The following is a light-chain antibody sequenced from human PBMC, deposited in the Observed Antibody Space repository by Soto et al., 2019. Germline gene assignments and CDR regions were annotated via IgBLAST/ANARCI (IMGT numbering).Light chain of an antibody. CDR2: CAS. CDR3: QQYGSSRFT. V-gene: IGKV3-20*01. J-gene: IGKJ3*01. CDR1: QSVSSSY. Sequence: EIVLTQSPGTLSLSPGDRATLSCRASQSVSSSYLAWYQQKPGQAPRLLIYCASSRATGIPDRFSGSGSGTDFTLTISRLEPEDFAVYYCQQYGSSRFTFGPGTKVEIK.